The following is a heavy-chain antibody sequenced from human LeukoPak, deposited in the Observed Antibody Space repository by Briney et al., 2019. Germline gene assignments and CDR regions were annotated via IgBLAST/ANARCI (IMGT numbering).Heavy chain of an antibody. CDR1: GGSFSGYY. CDR2: INHSGST. D-gene: IGHD1-26*01. Sequence: MTSETLSLTCAVYGGSFSGYYWSWIRQPPGKGLEWIGEINHSGSTNYNPSLKSRVTILVDTSKNQFSLKLSSVTAADTAVYYCARGFVASKRLVGAAGYGMDVWGQGTTVTVSS. J-gene: IGHJ6*02. V-gene: IGHV4-34*01. CDR3: ARGFVASKRLVGAAGYGMDV.